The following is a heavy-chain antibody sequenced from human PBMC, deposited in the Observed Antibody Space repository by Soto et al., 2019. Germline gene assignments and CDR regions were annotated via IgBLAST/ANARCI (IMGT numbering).Heavy chain of an antibody. CDR1: RYTSTSYA. Sequence: ASVKVSSNASRYTSTSYAFNWVRQATGQGLEWMGGINPNSGTPDYAQKFQGRVTMTRNTSTSTAYMELSSLRSEDTAVYYCARSIAAALNWFDPWGQGTLVTVSS. V-gene: IGHV1-8*01. CDR2: INPNSGTP. CDR3: ARSIAAALNWFDP. D-gene: IGHD6-13*01. J-gene: IGHJ5*02.